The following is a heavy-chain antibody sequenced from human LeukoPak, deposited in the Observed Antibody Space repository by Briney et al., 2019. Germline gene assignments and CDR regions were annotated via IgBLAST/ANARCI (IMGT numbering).Heavy chain of an antibody. V-gene: IGHV3-23*01. CDR3: AKDPKSPYGMDV. CDR1: GSTFSSYA. J-gene: IGHJ6*02. Sequence: GGSLRLSCAASGSTFSSYAMSWVRQAPGKGLEWVSAISGSGGSTYYADSVKGRFTISRDNSKNTLYLQMNSLRAEDTAVYYCAKDPKSPYGMDVWGQGTTVTVSS. CDR2: ISGSGGST.